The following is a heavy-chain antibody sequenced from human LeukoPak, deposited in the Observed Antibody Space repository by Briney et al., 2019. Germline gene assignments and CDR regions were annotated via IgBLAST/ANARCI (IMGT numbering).Heavy chain of an antibody. Sequence: PGGSLRLSCAASGFTVSSNYMSWVRQAPGKGLEWVSVIYSGGSTYYADSVEGRFTISRDNSKNTLYLQMNSLRAEDTAVYYCASGYYYGSGSYHYWGQGTLVTVSS. D-gene: IGHD3-10*01. J-gene: IGHJ4*02. V-gene: IGHV3-66*01. CDR3: ASGYYYGSGSYHY. CDR2: IYSGGST. CDR1: GFTVSSNY.